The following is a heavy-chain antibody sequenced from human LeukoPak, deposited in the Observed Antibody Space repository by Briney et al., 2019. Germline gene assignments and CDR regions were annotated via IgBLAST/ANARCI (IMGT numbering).Heavy chain of an antibody. D-gene: IGHD3-3*01. CDR1: GFTFSACA. Sequence: GRSLRLSCAASGFTFSACAMHWVRQAPGKGLEGVAVISYDGNNKYYADSVKGRFTISRDNSKNTLYLQMNSLRVEDTAMYYCASGGFYDFWSGYYTPFDYWGQGTLVTVSS. CDR3: ASGGFYDFWSGYYTPFDY. V-gene: IGHV3-30*01. CDR2: ISYDGNNK. J-gene: IGHJ4*02.